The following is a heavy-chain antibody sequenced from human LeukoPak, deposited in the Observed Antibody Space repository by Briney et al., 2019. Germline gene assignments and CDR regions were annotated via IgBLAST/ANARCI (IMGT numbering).Heavy chain of an antibody. D-gene: IGHD7-27*01. CDR2: IYTSGST. J-gene: IGHJ4*02. Sequence: PSETLSLTCTVSGGSISSGSYYWSWIRQPAGKGLEWIGRIYTSGSTNYNPSLKSRVTISVDTSKNQFSLKLSSVTAADTALYFCARGTGELLFYWGQGTLVAVSS. CDR1: GGSISSGSYY. CDR3: ARGTGELLFY. V-gene: IGHV4-61*02.